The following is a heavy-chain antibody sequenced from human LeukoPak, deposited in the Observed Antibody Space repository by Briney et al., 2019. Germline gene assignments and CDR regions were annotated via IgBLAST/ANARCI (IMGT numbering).Heavy chain of an antibody. V-gene: IGHV4-59*01. CDR1: GGSISSYY. CDR3: ARPSGIAAAGTSWYFDL. CDR2: IYYSGST. J-gene: IGHJ2*01. D-gene: IGHD6-13*01. Sequence: SETLSLTCTVSGGSISSYYWSWIRQPPGKGLEWIGYIYYSGSTNYNPSLKSRVTISVDTSKNQFSLKLSSVTAADTAVYYCARPSGIAAAGTSWYFDLWGRGTLVTVSS.